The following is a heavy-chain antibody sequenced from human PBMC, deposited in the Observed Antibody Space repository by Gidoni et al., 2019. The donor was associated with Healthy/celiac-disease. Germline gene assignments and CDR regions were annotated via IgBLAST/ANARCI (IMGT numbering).Heavy chain of an antibody. CDR2: IYSCGST. V-gene: IGHV3-66*03. CDR1: GFPVSSNY. CDR3: ARAVVVVAAMATYYYYYMDV. Sequence: EVQLVESGGGLIQPGGSLRLSCAASGFPVSSNYMRWVRQAPGKGLEWVSVIYSCGSTYYADSVKGRFTISRDNSKNTLYLQMNSLRAEDTAVYYCARAVVVVAAMATYYYYYMDVWGKGTTVTVSS. J-gene: IGHJ6*03. D-gene: IGHD2-15*01.